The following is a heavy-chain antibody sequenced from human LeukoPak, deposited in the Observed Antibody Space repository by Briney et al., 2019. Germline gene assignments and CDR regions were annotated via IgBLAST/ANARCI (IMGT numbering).Heavy chain of an antibody. CDR3: ARMVGSGWYLDWFDP. CDR1: GGSISSSSYY. Sequence: SETLSLTCTVSGGSISSSSYYWGWIRQPPGKGLEWIGSIYYSGSTYYNPSLKSRVTISVDTSKNQFSLKLSSVTAADTAAYYCARMVGSGWYLDWFDPWGQGTLVTVSS. J-gene: IGHJ5*02. V-gene: IGHV4-39*01. CDR2: IYYSGST. D-gene: IGHD6-19*01.